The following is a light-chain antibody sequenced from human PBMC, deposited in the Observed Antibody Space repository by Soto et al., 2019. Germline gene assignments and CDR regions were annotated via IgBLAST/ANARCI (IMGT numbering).Light chain of an antibody. CDR2: GGS. CDR3: QQYGTSPLT. CDR1: QSVGSSY. V-gene: IGKV3-20*01. J-gene: IGKJ5*01. Sequence: EIVLTQSPGTLSLSPGERATLSCRASQSVGSSYLAWYQHKPGQAPRRLIHGGSSRATGVPDRFSGSGSGTDFSLTISRLEPEDFSVYYCQQYGTSPLTIGQGTRLDIE.